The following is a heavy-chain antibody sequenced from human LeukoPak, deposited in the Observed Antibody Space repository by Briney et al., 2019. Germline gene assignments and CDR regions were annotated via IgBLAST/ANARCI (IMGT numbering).Heavy chain of an antibody. V-gene: IGHV1-2*02. CDR2: INPNSGGT. CDR1: GYTFTGYY. J-gene: IGHJ6*03. Sequence: GASVKVSCKASGYTFTGYYMHWVRQAPGQGLEWMGWINPNSGGTNYAQKFQGRVTMTRDTSISTAYMELSRLRSDDTAVYYCARDPNWNYVSYYYYYMDVWGKGTTVTVSS. CDR3: ARDPNWNYVSYYYYYMDV. D-gene: IGHD1-7*01.